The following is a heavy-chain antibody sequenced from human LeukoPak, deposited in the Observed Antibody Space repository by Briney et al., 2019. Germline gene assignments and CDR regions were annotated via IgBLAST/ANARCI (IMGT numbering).Heavy chain of an antibody. CDR3: AREIRGSGSYYVDY. CDR1: GFTFSSYE. CDR2: ISSSGSTI. V-gene: IGHV3-48*03. D-gene: IGHD3-10*01. Sequence: GGSLRLSCAASGFTFSSYEMNWVRQAPGKGLEWASYISSSGSTIYYADSVKGRFTISRDNAKNSLYLQMNSLRAEDTAVYYCAREIRGSGSYYVDYRGQGTLVTVSS. J-gene: IGHJ4*02.